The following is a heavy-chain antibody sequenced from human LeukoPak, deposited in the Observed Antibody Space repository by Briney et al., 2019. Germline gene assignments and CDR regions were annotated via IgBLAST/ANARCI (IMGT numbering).Heavy chain of an antibody. D-gene: IGHD1-26*01. V-gene: IGHV3-7*01. Sequence: GGSLRLSCAASGFTFSSYWMSWVRQAPGKGLEWVANIKQDGSEKYYVDSVKGRFTISRDNAKNSLFLQMNSLRAEDTAVYYCANSGGTYYVGRYWGQGTLVTVSS. CDR2: IKQDGSEK. CDR3: ANSGGTYYVGRY. J-gene: IGHJ4*02. CDR1: GFTFSSYW.